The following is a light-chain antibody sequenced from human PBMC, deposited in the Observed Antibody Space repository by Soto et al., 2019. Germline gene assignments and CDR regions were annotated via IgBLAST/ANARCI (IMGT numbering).Light chain of an antibody. V-gene: IGLV2-14*03. CDR3: SSYISSSSVV. Sequence: QSALAQPASVSGSPGQSITISCTGTSSDVGGYNYVSWYQHHPGRAPKLRIYDVSNRPSGVSNRFSGSKSGNTASLTISGLQAEDEADYYCSSYISSSSVVFGGGTKLTVL. J-gene: IGLJ2*01. CDR2: DVS. CDR1: SSDVGGYNY.